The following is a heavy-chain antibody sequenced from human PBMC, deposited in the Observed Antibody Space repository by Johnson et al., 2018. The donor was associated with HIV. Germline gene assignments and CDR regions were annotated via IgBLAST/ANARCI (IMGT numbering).Heavy chain of an antibody. Sequence: QVQLVEFGGGVVQPGKSLRLSCAASGFTFRSFGMHWVRQAPGKGLQWVAVISYNGTNKYYADSVKGRFTISRDNSTNTLYLQMNSLSAEDTALYYCVKSTQASIVRESGPYGGFHVWGQGTMVTVSS. V-gene: IGHV3-30*18. D-gene: IGHD4/OR15-4a*01. CDR1: GFTFRSFG. CDR3: VKSTQASIVRESGPYGGFHV. J-gene: IGHJ3*01. CDR2: ISYNGTNK.